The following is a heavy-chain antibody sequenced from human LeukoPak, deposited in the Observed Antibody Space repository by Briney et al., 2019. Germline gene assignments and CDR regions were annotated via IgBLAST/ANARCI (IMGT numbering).Heavy chain of an antibody. CDR3: AKDRTVGASYWYFDL. Sequence: GGPLNLPGPPSGFTLSSNPITGPRQAPGKGRDGVPGFGRSGSGGNTYYADSVKGRFTISRDSSKNTLFLHMNTLRAEDTAIYYCAKDRTVGASYWYFDLWGRGTLVTVSS. V-gene: IGHV3-23*01. D-gene: IGHD1-26*01. J-gene: IGHJ2*01. CDR1: GFTLSSNP. CDR2: FGRSGSGGNT.